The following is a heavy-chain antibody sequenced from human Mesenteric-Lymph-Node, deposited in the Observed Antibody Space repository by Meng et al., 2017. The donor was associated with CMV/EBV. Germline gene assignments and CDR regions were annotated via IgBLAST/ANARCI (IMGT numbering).Heavy chain of an antibody. D-gene: IGHD2/OR15-2a*01. J-gene: IGHJ3*02. CDR3: ARDTGRNVVLVDDAFDI. CDR2: ISSSSGYT. Sequence: GGSLRLSCTASVFTFSDFTMNWVRQAPGKGLEWVACISSSSGYTYYGDSLKGRFTISRDNAKNSVYLQINSLRLEDTAMYYCARDTGRNVVLVDDAFDIWGQGTTVTVSS. CDR1: VFTFSDFT. V-gene: IGHV3-21*01.